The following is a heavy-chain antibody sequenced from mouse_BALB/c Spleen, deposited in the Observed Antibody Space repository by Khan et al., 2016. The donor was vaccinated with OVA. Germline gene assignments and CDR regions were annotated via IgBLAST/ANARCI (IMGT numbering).Heavy chain of an antibody. V-gene: IGHV2-9*02. D-gene: IGHD2-10*01. CDR3: ARETAYYGNYEAMDY. CDR2: IWAGGST. CDR1: GFSLSNYG. Sequence: QVQLKESGPGLVAPSQSLSITCTVSGFSLSNYGVNWVRQSPGKGLEWLGIIWAGGSTNYNSALMSKLSIRKDNAESQVFLKMNSLQTDDTAMYYCARETAYYGNYEAMDYWGQGTSGTVSA. J-gene: IGHJ4*01.